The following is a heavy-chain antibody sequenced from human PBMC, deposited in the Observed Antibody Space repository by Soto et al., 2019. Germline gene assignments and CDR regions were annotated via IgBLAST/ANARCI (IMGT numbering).Heavy chain of an antibody. CDR3: ARDGLDWSIEGLDV. D-gene: IGHD3-9*01. Sequence: SLTCTVSAGSISSHYWSWIRQPVGKGLEWIGHIYASGSTNYNPSLKSRVTMSVDTSKNQFSLRLNSVTAADTAVYYCARDGLDWSIEGLDVWGRGTTVTVSS. V-gene: IGHV4-4*07. CDR1: AGSISSHY. J-gene: IGHJ6*02. CDR2: IYASGST.